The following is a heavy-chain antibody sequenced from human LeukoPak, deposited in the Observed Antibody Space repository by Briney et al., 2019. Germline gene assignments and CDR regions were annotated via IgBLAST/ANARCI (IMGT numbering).Heavy chain of an antibody. J-gene: IGHJ4*02. CDR3: ARRTYSYGDY. CDR2: IYPGDSDT. D-gene: IGHD5-18*01. V-gene: IGHV5-51*01. CDR1: GYSFNPYW. Sequence: GESLKISCKAPGYSFNPYWIGWVRQVPGKGLEWMGIIYPGDSDTRYSPSFRDHVTISVDKSISTAYLQWSSLRASDTAMYYCARRTYSYGDYWGQGTLVTVSS.